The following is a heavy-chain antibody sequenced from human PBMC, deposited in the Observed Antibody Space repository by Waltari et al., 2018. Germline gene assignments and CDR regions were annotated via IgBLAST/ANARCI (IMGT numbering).Heavy chain of an antibody. CDR3: ARRFTTVTTRSGDAFDI. V-gene: IGHV4-38-2*01. CDR1: GYSISSGYY. J-gene: IGHJ3*02. Sequence: QVQLQESGPGLVKPSETLSLTCAVSGYSISSGYYWGWIRQPPGKGLEWIGSIYHSGGTSYNPSLKSRVTISVDTSKNQFSLKLSSVTAADTAVYYCARRFTTVTTRSGDAFDIWGQGTMVTVSS. D-gene: IGHD4-17*01. CDR2: IYHSGGT.